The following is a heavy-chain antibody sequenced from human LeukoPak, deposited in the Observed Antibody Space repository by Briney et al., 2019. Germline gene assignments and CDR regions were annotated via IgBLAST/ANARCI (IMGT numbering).Heavy chain of an antibody. D-gene: IGHD3-22*01. CDR3: AKDRHDSSGRRIQNWFDP. Sequence: GGSLRLSCAASGFIFSSYGMHWVRQAPGKGLEWVAVISYDGSNKYYADSVKGRFTISRDNSKNTLYLQMNSLRAEDTAVYYCAKDRHDSSGRRIQNWFDPWGQGTLVTVSS. CDR1: GFIFSSYG. J-gene: IGHJ5*02. V-gene: IGHV3-30*18. CDR2: ISYDGSNK.